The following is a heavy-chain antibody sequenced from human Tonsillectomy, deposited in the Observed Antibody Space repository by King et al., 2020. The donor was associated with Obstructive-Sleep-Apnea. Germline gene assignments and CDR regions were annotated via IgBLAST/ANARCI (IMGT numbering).Heavy chain of an antibody. V-gene: IGHV3-15*01. J-gene: IGHJ4*02. D-gene: IGHD2-2*01. CDR3: TTEPDCSSTSCPFDY. Sequence: VQLVESGGGLVKPGGSLRLSCAASGFTFSNAWMSWVRQAPGKGLEWVGRIKSKMDGGTTDYAAPVKGRFTISRDDSKNTLYLQMNSLKTEDTAVYYCTTEPDCSSTSCPFDYWGQGTLVTVSS. CDR1: GFTFSNAW. CDR2: IKSKMDGGTT.